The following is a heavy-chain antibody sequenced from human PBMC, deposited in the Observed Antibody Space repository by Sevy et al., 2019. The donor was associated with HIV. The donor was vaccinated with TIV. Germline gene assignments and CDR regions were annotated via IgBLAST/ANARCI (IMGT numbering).Heavy chain of an antibody. CDR3: ARAAGGFDA. V-gene: IGHV3-11*01. CDR2: ISTSTSTTTI. CDR1: GFTFNDYN. Sequence: GGSLRLSCAASGFTFNDYNLSWIRQAPGKGLEWVSYISTSTSTTTIYYADSVKGRFTISRDNAKNSIYLQMNSLRVDDTAVYYCARAAGGFDAWGQGTLVTVSS. J-gene: IGHJ5*02.